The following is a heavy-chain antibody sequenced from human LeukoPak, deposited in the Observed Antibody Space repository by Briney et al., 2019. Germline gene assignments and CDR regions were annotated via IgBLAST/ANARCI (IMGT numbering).Heavy chain of an antibody. Sequence: PGGSLRLSCAASGFTFNSYAMHWVRQAPGKGLEWVAFIWYDGSNKYYADSVRGRFTMSRDNSENTLYLQMNSLRAEGTAVYYCARDERGYYNSSGFFGAIDYWGQGTLVTVSS. D-gene: IGHD3-22*01. J-gene: IGHJ4*02. CDR1: GFTFNSYA. CDR3: ARDERGYYNSSGFFGAIDY. V-gene: IGHV3-33*01. CDR2: IWYDGSNK.